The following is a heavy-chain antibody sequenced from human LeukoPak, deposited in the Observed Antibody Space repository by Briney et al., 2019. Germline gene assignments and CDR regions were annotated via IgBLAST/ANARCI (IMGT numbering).Heavy chain of an antibody. V-gene: IGHV4-34*01. CDR2: INHSGST. Sequence: SETLSLTCAVYGGSFSGYYWSWIRQPPGKGLEWIGEINHSGSTNYNPSLKSRVTISVDTSKNQFSLKLSSVTAADTAVYYCARVKGYYYGSESYYNSKPFDYWGQGTLVTVSS. D-gene: IGHD3-10*01. J-gene: IGHJ4*02. CDR3: ARVKGYYYGSESYYNSKPFDY. CDR1: GGSFSGYY.